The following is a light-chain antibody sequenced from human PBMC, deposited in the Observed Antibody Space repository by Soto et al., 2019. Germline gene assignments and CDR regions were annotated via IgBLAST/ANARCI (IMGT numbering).Light chain of an antibody. CDR2: EVS. CDR1: SSDVGGYNY. CDR3: SSYTSSSTLV. V-gene: IGLV2-14*01. J-gene: IGLJ2*01. Sequence: QSALTQPASVSGSPGQSITISCTGTSSDVGGYNYVSWYQQHPGKAPKLMIYEVSKRPSGVSNRFSGSKSGNTASLTISGLQAEDEADYCCSSYTSSSTLVFGGGTKLTVL.